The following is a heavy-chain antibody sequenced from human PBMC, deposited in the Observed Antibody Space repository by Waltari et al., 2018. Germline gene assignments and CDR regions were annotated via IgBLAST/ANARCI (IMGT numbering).Heavy chain of an antibody. Sequence: QVQLQESGPGLVKPSQTLSLTCTVSGGSISSGSYYWSWIRQPAGKGLEWIGRIYPSGSTNYNPSLKSRVTISVDTSKNQVSLKLSSVTAADTAVYYCARGGGIAARVPFDYWGQGTLVTVSS. CDR2: IYPSGST. D-gene: IGHD6-6*01. CDR1: GGSISSGSYY. J-gene: IGHJ4*02. CDR3: ARGGGIAARVPFDY. V-gene: IGHV4-61*02.